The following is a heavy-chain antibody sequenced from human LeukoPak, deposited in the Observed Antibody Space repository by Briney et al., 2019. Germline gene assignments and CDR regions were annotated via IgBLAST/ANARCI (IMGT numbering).Heavy chain of an antibody. V-gene: IGHV3-30*02. CDR2: IYYDGSNK. J-gene: IGHJ4*02. CDR1: GFTFRNYG. CDR3: AKDHIAAAGMIDY. Sequence: GGSLRLSCAASGFTFRNYGMHWVRQAPGKGLEWVAIIYYDGSNKYYRDSVKGRFTISRDDSKNTLYLQMNSLRAEDTAVYYCAKDHIAAAGMIDYWGQGTLVTVSS. D-gene: IGHD6-13*01.